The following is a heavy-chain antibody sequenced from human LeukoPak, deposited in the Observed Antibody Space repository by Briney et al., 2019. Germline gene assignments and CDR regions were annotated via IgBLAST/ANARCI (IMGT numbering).Heavy chain of an antibody. CDR2: INHSGST. Sequence: SETLSLTCAVYGGSFSGYYWSWIRQPPGKGLEWIGEINHSGSTNYNPSLKSRVTISVDTSKIQFSLKLSSVSAADTAVYYCATLFLSSGGSFDYWGQGTLVTVSS. CDR1: GGSFSGYY. CDR3: ATLFLSSGGSFDY. D-gene: IGHD3-10*02. V-gene: IGHV4-34*01. J-gene: IGHJ4*02.